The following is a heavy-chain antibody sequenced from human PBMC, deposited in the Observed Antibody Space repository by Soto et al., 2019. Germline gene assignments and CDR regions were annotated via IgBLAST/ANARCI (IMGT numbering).Heavy chain of an antibody. J-gene: IGHJ6*02. Sequence: QITLKESGPTLVKPTQTLTLTCTFSGFSLSTSGVGVGWIRQPPGKALEWLALIYWDDDKRYSPSLKSRLTIAKDTHKNQEVLKMTNMNPVDADTYYFGHREAYGVDVWGQGTMVTVSS. CDR1: GFSLSTSGVG. V-gene: IGHV2-5*02. CDR3: GHREAYGVDV. CDR2: IYWDDDK. D-gene: IGHD1-26*01.